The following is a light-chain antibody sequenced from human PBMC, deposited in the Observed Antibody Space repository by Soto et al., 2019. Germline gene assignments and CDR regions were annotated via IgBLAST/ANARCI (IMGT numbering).Light chain of an antibody. V-gene: IGLV1-44*01. CDR3: EAWDDSRSGRRV. CDR1: NSNIGGDT. CDR2: SEG. J-gene: IGLJ3*02. Sequence: QSVLTQPPSVSGTPGQTVTISCSGSNSNIGGDTINWYQQIPGMAPKLLIYSEGQRPSGVPARFSGSRSATSASLTISGLQSEDEGDYYCEAWDDSRSGRRVFGGGTKLTVL.